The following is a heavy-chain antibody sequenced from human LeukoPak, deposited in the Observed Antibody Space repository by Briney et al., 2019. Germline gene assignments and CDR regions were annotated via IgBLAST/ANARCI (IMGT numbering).Heavy chain of an antibody. Sequence: GGSLRLSCAASGFTFSETWMSWVRQAPGKGLEWVAAIKDDGGETDYVDSVKGRFTISRDNAKNSLYLQMNSLAVEDTAVYYCATYSNWVAGDVWGQGTTVSVSS. J-gene: IGHJ6*02. CDR3: ATYSNWVAGDV. D-gene: IGHD7-27*01. V-gene: IGHV3-7*01. CDR1: GFTFSETW. CDR2: IKDDGGET.